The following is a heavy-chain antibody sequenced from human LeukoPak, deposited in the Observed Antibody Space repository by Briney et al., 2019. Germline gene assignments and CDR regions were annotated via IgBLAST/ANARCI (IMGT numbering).Heavy chain of an antibody. CDR3: ARDMCVGATPFDY. V-gene: IGHV3-7*05. CDR1: GFTFSKYW. Sequence: GGSLRLSCAASGFTFSKYWIGWGRQAPGKGLERVANIKQDGSEKYYVDSVKGRFTISRDKAKKSLYMQMNSLRAEYTAVYYCARDMCVGATPFDYWGQGTLVTVSS. J-gene: IGHJ4*02. D-gene: IGHD1-26*01. CDR2: IKQDGSEK.